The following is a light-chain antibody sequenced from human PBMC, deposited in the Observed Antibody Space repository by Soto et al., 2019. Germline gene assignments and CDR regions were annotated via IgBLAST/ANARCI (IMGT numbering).Light chain of an antibody. J-gene: IGLJ1*01. CDR1: SSDVGGYNY. CDR2: EVS. CDR3: RSYAGINV. Sequence: QSVLTQPPSASGSPGQSVTISCTGTSSDVGGYNYVSWYQQHPGKAPKLMIYEVSKRPSGVPDRFSGSKSGNTASLTVSGLHFYDEADYSCRSYAGINVFGTGTNLTVL. V-gene: IGLV2-8*01.